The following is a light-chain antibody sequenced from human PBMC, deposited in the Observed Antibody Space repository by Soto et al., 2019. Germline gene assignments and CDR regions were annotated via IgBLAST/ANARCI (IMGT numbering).Light chain of an antibody. CDR2: EVS. Sequence: QSVLTQPASVSGSPGQSITISCTGTSSDVGKYNYVSWYQQHPGKAPKLVIYEVSYRPSGVSNRFSGSKSGNTASLTISGLQAEDEADYFCTSYTTFTTVLFGGGTKLTVL. CDR1: SSDVGKYNY. CDR3: TSYTTFTTVL. V-gene: IGLV2-14*01. J-gene: IGLJ2*01.